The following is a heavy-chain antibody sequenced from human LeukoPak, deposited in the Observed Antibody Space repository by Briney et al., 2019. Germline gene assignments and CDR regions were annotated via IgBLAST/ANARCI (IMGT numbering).Heavy chain of an antibody. D-gene: IGHD6-13*01. CDR3: ARRVVGSSWYSYFDY. J-gene: IGHJ4*02. CDR2: INPNSGGT. V-gene: IGHV1-2*02. CDR1: GYTFTGYY. Sequence: GASVKVSCKASGYTFTGYYMHWVRQAPGQGLEWMGWINPNSGGTNYAQKFQGRVTMTRDTSISTAYMELSRLRSDDTAVYYCARRVVGSSWYSYFDYWGQGTLVTVSS.